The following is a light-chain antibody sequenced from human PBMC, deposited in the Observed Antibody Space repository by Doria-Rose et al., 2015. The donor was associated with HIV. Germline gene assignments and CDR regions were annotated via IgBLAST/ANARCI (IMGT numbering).Light chain of an antibody. Sequence: EIVLTQSPGTLSLSPGERATLSCRASQSFSSTYLAWYQQKPGQAPSLLIYDGSTSATGIPDRFSASGSGTDFTLTINRLEPEDFALYYCHQYGTSWTFGQGTKVKI. CDR3: HQYGTSWT. CDR2: DGS. CDR1: QSFSSTY. V-gene: IGKV3-20*01. J-gene: IGKJ1*01.